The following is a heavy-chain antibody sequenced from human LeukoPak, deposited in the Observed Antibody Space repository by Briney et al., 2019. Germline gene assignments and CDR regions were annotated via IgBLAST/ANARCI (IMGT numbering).Heavy chain of an antibody. Sequence: GASVKVSCKASGYTFTSYDINWVRQATGQGLEWMGWMNPNSGNTGYAQKFQGRVTMNRNTSISTAYMELSSLRSEDTAVYYCARVGLQYYYYYYMDVWGKGTTVTVSS. J-gene: IGHJ6*03. CDR2: MNPNSGNT. V-gene: IGHV1-8*01. CDR3: ARVGLQYYYYYYMDV. CDR1: GYTFTSYD.